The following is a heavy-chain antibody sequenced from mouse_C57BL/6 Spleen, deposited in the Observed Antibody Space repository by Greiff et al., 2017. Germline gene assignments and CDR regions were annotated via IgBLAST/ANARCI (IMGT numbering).Heavy chain of an antibody. D-gene: IGHD1-1*01. J-gene: IGHJ2*01. V-gene: IGHV1-15*01. CDR1: GYTFTDYE. Sequence: QVQLQQSGAELVRPGASVTLSCKASGYTFTDYEMHWVKQTPVHGLEWIGAIDPETGGTAYNQKFKGKAILTADKSSSTAYMELRSLTSKDSAVYYCTRRFITTVVATDFDYWGQGTTLTVSS. CDR3: TRRFITTVVATDFDY. CDR2: IDPETGGT.